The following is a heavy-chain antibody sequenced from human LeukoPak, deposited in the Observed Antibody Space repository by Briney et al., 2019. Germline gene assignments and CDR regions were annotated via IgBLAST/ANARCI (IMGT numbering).Heavy chain of an antibody. CDR2: ISGSGGST. Sequence: GGSLRLSCAASGFTFSSYAMSWVRQAPGKGLEWVSAISGSGGSTYYADSVKGRFTISRDNSKNTLYLQMNSLRAEDTAVYYCARYGDYYGSGSYYWFDPWGQGTLVTVSS. J-gene: IGHJ5*02. V-gene: IGHV3-23*01. CDR1: GFTFSSYA. CDR3: ARYGDYYGSGSYYWFDP. D-gene: IGHD3-10*01.